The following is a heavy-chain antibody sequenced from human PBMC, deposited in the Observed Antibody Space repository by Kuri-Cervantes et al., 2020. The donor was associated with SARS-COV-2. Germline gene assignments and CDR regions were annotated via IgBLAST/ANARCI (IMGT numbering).Heavy chain of an antibody. CDR1: GFSLSTSGVG. Sequence: SGSTLVKSTQTLTPSCTFSGFSLSTSGVGVGWIRQPPGKALEWLALIYWDDDKRYSPSLKSRLTITKDTSKNQVVLTMTNMDPVDTATYYCAHRPEQQWSQGGWFDPWGQGTLVTVSS. D-gene: IGHD6-13*01. CDR3: AHRPEQQWSQGGWFDP. CDR2: IYWDDDK. J-gene: IGHJ5*02. V-gene: IGHV2-5*02.